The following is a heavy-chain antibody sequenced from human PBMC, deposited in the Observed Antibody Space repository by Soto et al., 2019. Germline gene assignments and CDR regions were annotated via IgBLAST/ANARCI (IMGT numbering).Heavy chain of an antibody. J-gene: IGHJ4*02. CDR3: ARGTVMFFDY. CDR1: VDSVASNSTT. D-gene: IGHD4-17*01. CDR2: TYYRSKWYN. V-gene: IGHV6-1*01. Sequence: SQTLSLTFVISVDSVASNSTTWNWIRQSPSRGLEWLGRTYYRSKWYNDNAVSVNSRITINPDTSKNQFSLQLNSVTPEDTAVYYCARGTVMFFDYLGQGTLVTVSS.